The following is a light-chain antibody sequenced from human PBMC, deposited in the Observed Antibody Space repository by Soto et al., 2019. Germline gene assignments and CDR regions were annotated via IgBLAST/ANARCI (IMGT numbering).Light chain of an antibody. CDR2: SAS. V-gene: IGKV1-9*01. CDR3: LQLNSYPLT. CDR1: QGIGRD. Sequence: IQLTQSPSSLSASVGDRVTITCRASQGIGRDLAWYQQKPGKAPKLLIYSASTWQSGVPSGFTGSGPGTDVTHTIMSLQPEDVATYYWLQLNSYPLTFGQGTRLEIK. J-gene: IGKJ5*01.